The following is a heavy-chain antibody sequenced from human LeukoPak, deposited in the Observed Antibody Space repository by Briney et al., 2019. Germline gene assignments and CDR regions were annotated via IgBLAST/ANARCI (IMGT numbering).Heavy chain of an antibody. CDR2: INPNSGNT. V-gene: IGHV1-2*02. CDR3: ARVDDRGHYYDSSGPRKLFDY. Sequence: GASVKVSCKASGYIFTGYYMHWVRQAPGQGLEWMGWINPNSGNTNYAQKFQGRVTMTRDTSVSTAYMELSRLRSDDTAVYYCARVDDRGHYYDSSGPRKLFDYWGQGTLVTVSS. D-gene: IGHD3-22*01. J-gene: IGHJ4*02. CDR1: GYIFTGYY.